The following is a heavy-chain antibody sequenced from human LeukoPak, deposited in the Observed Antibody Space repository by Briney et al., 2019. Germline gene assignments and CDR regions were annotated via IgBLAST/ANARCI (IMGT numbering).Heavy chain of an antibody. J-gene: IGHJ4*02. V-gene: IGHV1-2*02. Sequence: GSVKGSCKGSGYTLTRHYIHWGRQAPGQGVEGVGWINPNSGGTNYAQKFQGRVTMTRDTSISTAYMELSRLRSDDTAVYYCARDRRYSSSPFFDYWGQGTLVTVSS. CDR3: ARDRRYSSSPFFDY. CDR2: INPNSGGT. D-gene: IGHD6-6*01. CDR1: GYTLTRHY.